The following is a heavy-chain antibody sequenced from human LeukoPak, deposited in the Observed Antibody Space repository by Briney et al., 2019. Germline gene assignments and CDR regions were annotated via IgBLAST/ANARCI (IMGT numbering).Heavy chain of an antibody. J-gene: IGHJ4*02. D-gene: IGHD2-15*01. Sequence: GGSLRLSCAASGFTFSSYGMHWVRQAPGKGLEWVANIKQDGSEKYYADSVKGRFTISRDNAKNSLYLQMNSLRAEDTAVYYCASPFRVAWGGWGQGTLVTVSS. CDR2: IKQDGSEK. V-gene: IGHV3-7*03. CDR1: GFTFSSYG. CDR3: ASPFRVAWGG.